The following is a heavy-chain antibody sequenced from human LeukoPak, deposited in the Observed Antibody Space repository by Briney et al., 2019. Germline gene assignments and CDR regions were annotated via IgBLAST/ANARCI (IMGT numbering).Heavy chain of an antibody. CDR3: AKAVNGVVARDWFDP. Sequence: GGSLRLSCAASGFTFSNYAMSWVRQAPGKGLEWVSAISGSGGNTYYADSVKGRFTISRDNSKNTLYLQMNSLRAEDTAVYDCAKAVNGVVARDWFDPWGQGTLVTVSS. CDR2: ISGSGGNT. V-gene: IGHV3-23*01. J-gene: IGHJ5*02. D-gene: IGHD2-15*01. CDR1: GFTFSNYA.